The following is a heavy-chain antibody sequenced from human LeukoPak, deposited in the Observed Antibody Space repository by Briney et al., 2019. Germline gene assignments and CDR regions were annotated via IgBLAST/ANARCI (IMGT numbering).Heavy chain of an antibody. D-gene: IGHD6-19*01. J-gene: IGHJ6*02. V-gene: IGHV1-2*02. CDR2: IRCNSGDT. Sequence: ASVKVSCKASGFTFTGYYIHWVRQAPGQGLEWMGCIRCNSGDTKYAQKFQGRVTMTRDTSITTAYMELSRLRSDDTAVYYCARDRRDSSGYYYHAMDVWGQGTTVTVSS. CDR3: ARDRRDSSGYYYHAMDV. CDR1: GFTFTGYY.